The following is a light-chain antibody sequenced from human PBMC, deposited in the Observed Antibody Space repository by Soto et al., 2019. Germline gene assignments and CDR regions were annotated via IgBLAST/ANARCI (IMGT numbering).Light chain of an antibody. J-gene: IGKJ1*01. V-gene: IGKV3-15*01. Sequence: EIVMTQSPATLSVSPGERATLSCRASESVGSNLAWYQQKPGQAPRLLIHGASKRATGIPARFSGSGSGTEFTLTISSLQPDDFATYYCQHYNSYSEAFGQGTKVDIK. CDR3: QHYNSYSEA. CDR2: GAS. CDR1: ESVGSN.